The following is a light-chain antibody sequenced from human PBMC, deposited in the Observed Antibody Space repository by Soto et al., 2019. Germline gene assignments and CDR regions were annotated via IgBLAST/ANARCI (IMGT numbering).Light chain of an antibody. Sequence: DIQMTHSPSTLSASVGDRVTITCRASQSISSWLAWYQQKPGKAPKLLIYDASTWESGVPSRFSGRGSGTEFTLTISSLQPDDFATYDCQQYNSYWTFGQGTEVVIK. CDR2: DAS. CDR1: QSISSW. J-gene: IGKJ1*01. V-gene: IGKV1-5*01. CDR3: QQYNSYWT.